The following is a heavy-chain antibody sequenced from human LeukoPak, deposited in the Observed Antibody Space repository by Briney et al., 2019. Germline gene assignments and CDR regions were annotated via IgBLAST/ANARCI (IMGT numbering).Heavy chain of an antibody. D-gene: IGHD6-13*01. CDR2: INPNSGGT. J-gene: IGHJ4*02. V-gene: IGHV1-2*02. CDR3: ARTLSSSWYYFDY. CDR1: GYTFTGYY. Sequence: ASVKVSCKASGYTFTGYYMHWVRQAPGQGLEWMGWINPNSGGTNYAQKFQGRVTMTRDTSISTAYMELSRLRSDDTAVYYCARTLSSSWYYFDYWGQGTLVTLSS.